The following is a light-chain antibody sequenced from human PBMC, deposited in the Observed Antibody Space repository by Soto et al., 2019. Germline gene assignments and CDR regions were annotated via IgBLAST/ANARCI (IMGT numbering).Light chain of an antibody. CDR1: SSDVGGYNY. V-gene: IGLV2-11*01. CDR2: DVS. Sequence: QSALTQPRSVSGSPGQSVTISCTGTSSDVGGYNYVSWYQQHPGKAPKLMIYDVSKRPSGVPDRFSGSKSGNTASLTISGRQAEDEAEYYCCSYAGSYTPYDVFGTGTKVTVL. CDR3: CSYAGSYTPYDV. J-gene: IGLJ1*01.